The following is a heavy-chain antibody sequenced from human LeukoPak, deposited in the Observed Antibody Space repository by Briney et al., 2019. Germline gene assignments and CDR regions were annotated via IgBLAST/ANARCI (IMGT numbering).Heavy chain of an antibody. V-gene: IGHV3-15*01. Sequence: PGGSLRLSCAASGFTFSNAWMSWVRQAPGKGLEWVGRIKSKTDGGTRDYSGPVKGRFTISRDDSKNTLFLQMNSLKTEDTAVYYCTRHRGYTYGYDYWGQGTLVTVSS. J-gene: IGHJ4*02. CDR1: GFTFSNAW. CDR3: TRHRGYTYGYDY. CDR2: IKSKTDGGTR. D-gene: IGHD5-18*01.